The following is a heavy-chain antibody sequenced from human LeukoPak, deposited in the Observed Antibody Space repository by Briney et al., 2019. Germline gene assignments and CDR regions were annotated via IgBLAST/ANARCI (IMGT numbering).Heavy chain of an antibody. Sequence: GGSLRLSCAASGFTFSTYAISWVRQAPGKGLEWVSTITGSGDITYYADSVKGRFTISRDNSKNTLSLQMNSLRAEDTAVYYCAKGGTSHFDYWGQGTLVTVSS. CDR1: GFTFSTYA. J-gene: IGHJ4*02. V-gene: IGHV3-23*01. CDR2: ITGSGDIT. D-gene: IGHD2-2*01. CDR3: AKGGTSHFDY.